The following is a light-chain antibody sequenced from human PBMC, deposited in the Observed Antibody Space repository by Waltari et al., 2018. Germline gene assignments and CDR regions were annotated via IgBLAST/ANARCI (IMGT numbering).Light chain of an antibody. CDR1: QDINNH. J-gene: IGKJ4*01. V-gene: IGKV1-27*01. CDR2: AAS. CDR3: QKYNDVPQP. Sequence: DIQMTQSPSSLSASVGDRVTIPCRASQDINNHLAWYQRKPGKRPQLLIYAASTLHSGVPPRFSGSRSGTEFTLTISSLQPEDFATYYCQKYNDVPQPFGGGTKVEIK.